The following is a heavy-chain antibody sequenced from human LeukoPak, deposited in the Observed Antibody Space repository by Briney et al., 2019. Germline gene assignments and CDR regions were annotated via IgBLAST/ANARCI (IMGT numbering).Heavy chain of an antibody. Sequence: PGRSLRLSCAASGFTFSSYGMHWVRQAPGKGLEWVAVISYDGSNKYYADSVKGRFTISKDNSKNTLYLQMNSLRAEDTAVYYCAKDRGYSSSWCLGGHDAFDIWGQGTMVTVSS. V-gene: IGHV3-30*18. J-gene: IGHJ3*02. D-gene: IGHD6-13*01. CDR3: AKDRGYSSSWCLGGHDAFDI. CDR2: ISYDGSNK. CDR1: GFTFSSYG.